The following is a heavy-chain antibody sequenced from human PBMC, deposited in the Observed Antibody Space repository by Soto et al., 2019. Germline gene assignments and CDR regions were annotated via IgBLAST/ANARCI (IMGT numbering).Heavy chain of an antibody. CDR2: INSDGSST. CDR3: ARGPNPYSYGPWATRYYGMDV. V-gene: IGHV3-74*01. D-gene: IGHD5-18*01. J-gene: IGHJ6*02. Sequence: GGSLRLSCAASGFTFSSYWMHWVRQAPGKGLVWVSRINSDGSSTSYADSVKGRFIISRDNAKNTLYLQMNSLRAEDTAVYYCARGPNPYSYGPWATRYYGMDVWGQGTTVTVSS. CDR1: GFTFSSYW.